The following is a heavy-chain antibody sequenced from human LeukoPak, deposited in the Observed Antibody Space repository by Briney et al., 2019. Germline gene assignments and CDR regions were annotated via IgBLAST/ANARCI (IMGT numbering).Heavy chain of an antibody. CDR2: TYHTGNT. CDR3: ATETYYDSSGPHFDY. V-gene: IGHV4-4*02. Sequence: SGTLSLTCAVSGGSIRSSNWWSWVRQPPGKGLEWIGETYHTGNTNYNPSLKSRVTISVDKSKNQFSLKLRSVTAAATAVYYCATETYYDSSGPHFDYWGQGTLVTVSS. D-gene: IGHD3-22*01. J-gene: IGHJ4*02. CDR1: GGSIRSSNW.